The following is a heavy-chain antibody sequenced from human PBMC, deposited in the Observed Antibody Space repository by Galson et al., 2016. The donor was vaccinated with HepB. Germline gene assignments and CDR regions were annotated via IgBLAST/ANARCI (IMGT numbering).Heavy chain of an antibody. V-gene: IGHV5-10-1*01. J-gene: IGHJ4*02. CDR1: GYRFTSHW. CDR3: VRYTYYYDTSGYFAD. CDR2: IDPSDSYA. Sequence: QSGAEVKKPGESLRISCEGSGYRFTSHWISWVRQTAGKGPEWMGRIDPSDSYANYGPSFQGHVTMSADKSVREVYLQWSSLKASDPAMSYCVRYTYYYDTSGYFADWGQGTLVTVSS. D-gene: IGHD3-22*01.